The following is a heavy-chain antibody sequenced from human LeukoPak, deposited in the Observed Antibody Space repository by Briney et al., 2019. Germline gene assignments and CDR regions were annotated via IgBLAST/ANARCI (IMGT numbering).Heavy chain of an antibody. J-gene: IGHJ5*02. V-gene: IGHV4-61*01. D-gene: IGHD2-2*01. CDR1: GGSISSSSYY. CDR2: IYYSGST. CDR3: ARDIAPAATMGWFDP. Sequence: KPSETLSLTCTVSGGSISSSSYYWGWIRQPPGKGLEWIGYIYYSGSTNYNPSLKSRVTISVDTSKNQFSLKLSSVTAADTAVYYCARDIAPAATMGWFDPWGQGTLVTVSS.